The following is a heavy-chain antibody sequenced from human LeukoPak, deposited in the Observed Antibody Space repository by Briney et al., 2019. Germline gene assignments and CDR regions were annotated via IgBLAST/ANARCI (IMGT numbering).Heavy chain of an antibody. CDR3: ARDRYYYDSSGYSPPVGI. V-gene: IGHV3-33*01. CDR1: GFTFSSYG. Sequence: GGSLRLSCAASGFTFSSYGMHWVRQAPGKGLEWVAVIWYDGSNKYYADSVKGRFTISRDNYKNTLYLQMNSLRAEDTAVYYCARDRYYYDSSGYSPPVGIWGQGTMVTVSP. D-gene: IGHD3-22*01. CDR2: IWYDGSNK. J-gene: IGHJ3*02.